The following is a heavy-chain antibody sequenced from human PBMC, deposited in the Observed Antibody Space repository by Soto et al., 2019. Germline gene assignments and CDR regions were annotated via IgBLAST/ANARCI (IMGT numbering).Heavy chain of an antibody. CDR3: ARGIGVFDS. J-gene: IGHJ4*02. D-gene: IGHD3-10*01. Sequence: SETLSLTCTVSGDSISTYDYYWSWFRQPPGKGLQWIGYIYYSGTTYYNPSLKSRVTLSMDTSKNQFSLRLSSVTAADTAVYYCARGIGVFDSWGQGTLVTVSS. V-gene: IGHV4-30-4*01. CDR2: IYYSGTT. CDR1: GDSISTYDYY.